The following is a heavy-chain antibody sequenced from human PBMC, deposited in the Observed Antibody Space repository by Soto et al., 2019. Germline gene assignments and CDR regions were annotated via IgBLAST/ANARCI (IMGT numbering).Heavy chain of an antibody. V-gene: IGHV4-31*03. D-gene: IGHD1-26*01. CDR2: IDHSGRT. J-gene: IGHJ4*02. Sequence: QVQLQESGPGLVKPSETLSLTCTVSGDSISSGFYWNWVRQHPSKGLEWIGYIDHSGRTYYNPSLKSRVKMSVDTSKNEFSVKLNSVTVADTAVYFCVREDGMGGWYFDYWGRGTQVAVTS. CDR3: VREDGMGGWYFDY. CDR1: GDSISSGFY.